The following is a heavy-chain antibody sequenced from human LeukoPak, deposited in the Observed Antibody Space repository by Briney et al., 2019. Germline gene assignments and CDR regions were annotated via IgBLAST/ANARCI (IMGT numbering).Heavy chain of an antibody. CDR1: GGSFSGYY. V-gene: IGHV4-34*01. CDR2: INHSGST. Sequence: PSETLSLTCAVYGGSFSGYYWSWIRQPPGKGLEWIGEINHSGSTNYNPSLKSRVTISVGTSKNQFSLKLSSVTAADTAVYYCARDVYYYGMDVWGQGTTVTVSS. J-gene: IGHJ6*02. CDR3: ARDVYYYGMDV.